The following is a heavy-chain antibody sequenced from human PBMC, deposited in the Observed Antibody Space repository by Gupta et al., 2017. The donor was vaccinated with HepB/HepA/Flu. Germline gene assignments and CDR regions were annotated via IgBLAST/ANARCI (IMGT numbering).Heavy chain of an antibody. Sequence: QITLKESGPTVMKPTQTLTLTCTFSGFSLPTSGVGVGWVRQPPGKALEWLALIYWDDDKRYSPSLKNRLSITKDTYNKQVVLTMTNMDPVDTATYYCSHTLAYYAMDVWGPGTTVIVSS. CDR3: SHTLAYYAMDV. J-gene: IGHJ6*02. V-gene: IGHV2-5*02. CDR1: GFSLPTSGVG. CDR2: IYWDDDK. D-gene: IGHD3-16*02.